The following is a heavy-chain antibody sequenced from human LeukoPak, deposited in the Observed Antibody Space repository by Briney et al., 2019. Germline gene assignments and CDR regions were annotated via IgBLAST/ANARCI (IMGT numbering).Heavy chain of an antibody. CDR3: ARELVSLGTGYFDL. CDR1: GFTFGTYG. V-gene: IGHV3-23*01. J-gene: IGHJ5*02. Sequence: SGGSLRLSCEASGFTFGTYGMTWVRQAPGKGLEWVSGITGSSTWTYYADSVRGRFTISRDNSKNTLHLQMNNLTADDTAIYYCARELVSLGTGYFDLWGQGTLVTVSS. D-gene: IGHD3/OR15-3a*01. CDR2: ITGSSTWT.